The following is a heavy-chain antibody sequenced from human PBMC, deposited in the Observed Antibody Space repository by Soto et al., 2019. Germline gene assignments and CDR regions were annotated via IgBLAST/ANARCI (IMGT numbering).Heavy chain of an antibody. CDR2: IYSAGST. J-gene: IGHJ4*01. D-gene: IGHD6-13*01. Sequence: GGSLRLSCAVSGLTVSRTQMSWVRQAPGKGLQWVSVIYSAGSTYYANAVKGRFTISRDISENKIFLELNGLTVDDTAVYYCAISSEPEYSITIFFDYCGRGTVVSVS. CDR3: AISSEPEYSITIFFDY. V-gene: IGHV3-53*01. CDR1: GLTVSRTQ.